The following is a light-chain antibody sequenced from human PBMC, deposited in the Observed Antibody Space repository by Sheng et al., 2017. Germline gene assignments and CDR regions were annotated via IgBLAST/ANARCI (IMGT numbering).Light chain of an antibody. CDR1: QSIGDW. CDR3: KQYSMCWM. V-gene: IGKV1-5*03. J-gene: IGKJ1*01. Sequence: DIQVTQSPSTLSASVGDRVTITCRASQSIGDWLAWYQQKPGKVPKLLIYKTSSLESGVPSRFSGSGSGTEFTLTISSLQPDDFATYYCKQYSMCWMFGQGTKVEIK. CDR2: KTS.